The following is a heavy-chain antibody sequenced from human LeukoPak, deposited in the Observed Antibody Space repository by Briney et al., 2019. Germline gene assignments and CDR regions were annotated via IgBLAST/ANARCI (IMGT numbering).Heavy chain of an antibody. V-gene: IGHV4-59*12. J-gene: IGHJ6*02. D-gene: IGHD3-16*01. CDR3: ARLGLSDYYYGMDV. CDR2: TYYSGST. CDR1: GGSISSYC. Sequence: SETLSLTCTVSGGSISSYCWSWIRQPPGKGLEWIGYTYYSGSTNYNPSLKSRVTISVDTSKNQFSLKLSSVAAADTAVYYCARLGLSDYYYGMDVRGQGTTVTVSS.